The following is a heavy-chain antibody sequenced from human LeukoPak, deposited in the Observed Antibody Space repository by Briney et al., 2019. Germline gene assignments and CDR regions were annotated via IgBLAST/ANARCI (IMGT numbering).Heavy chain of an antibody. J-gene: IGHJ5*02. Sequence: GEALKISCKGAGYSFIIYWIGWVRQMPGKGLEWMGIIHPGDSDTRYSPSFQGQVTISADKSISTAYLQWSSLKASDSAMYYCARLTTEYSWFDPWGQGTLVTVSS. CDR2: IHPGDSDT. D-gene: IGHD4-11*01. CDR3: ARLTTEYSWFDP. V-gene: IGHV5-51*01. CDR1: GYSFIIYW.